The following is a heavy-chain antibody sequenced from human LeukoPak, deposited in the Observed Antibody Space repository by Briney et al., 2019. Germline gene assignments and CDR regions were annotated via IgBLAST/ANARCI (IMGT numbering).Heavy chain of an antibody. CDR2: ISSSSSYI. D-gene: IGHD3-10*01. Sequence: GGSLRLSCAASGFTFSSYSMNWVRQAPGKGLEWVSSISSSSSYIYYAASVKGRFTISRDNAKNSLYLQMNSLRAEDTAVYYCARDRVLLFHAFDIWGQGTMVTVSS. CDR3: ARDRVLLFHAFDI. V-gene: IGHV3-21*01. CDR1: GFTFSSYS. J-gene: IGHJ3*02.